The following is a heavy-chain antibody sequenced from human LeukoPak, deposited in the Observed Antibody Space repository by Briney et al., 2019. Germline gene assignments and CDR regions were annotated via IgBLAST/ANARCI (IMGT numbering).Heavy chain of an antibody. V-gene: IGHV3-11*04. CDR2: ISSSGSTI. Sequence: PGGSLRLSCAASGFTFSDYYMSWIRQAPGKGLEWVSYISSSGSTIYYADSVKGRFTISRDNAKNSLYLQMNSLRAVDTAVYYCAREVSIAVVVDYWGQGTLVTVSS. CDR1: GFTFSDYY. D-gene: IGHD6-19*01. CDR3: AREVSIAVVVDY. J-gene: IGHJ4*02.